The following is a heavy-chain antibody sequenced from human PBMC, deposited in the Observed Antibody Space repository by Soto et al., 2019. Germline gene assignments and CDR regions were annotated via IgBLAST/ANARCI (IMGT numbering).Heavy chain of an antibody. J-gene: IGHJ4*02. CDR1: GYTFNSYC. Sequence: GASVKVSCKASGYTFNSYCISWVRQAPGQGLEWMGWISAYNGNTNYAQKLQGRVTMTTDTSTSTAYMELRSLRSDDTAVYYCARKPGIAAAGDFDYWGQGTLVTVSS. D-gene: IGHD6-13*01. CDR2: ISAYNGNT. CDR3: ARKPGIAAAGDFDY. V-gene: IGHV1-18*01.